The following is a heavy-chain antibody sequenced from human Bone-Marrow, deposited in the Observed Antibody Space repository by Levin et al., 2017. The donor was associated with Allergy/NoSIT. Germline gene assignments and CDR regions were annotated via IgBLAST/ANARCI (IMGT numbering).Heavy chain of an antibody. CDR1: GFTFDDYA. CDR2: LSWNTDNI. CDR3: AKDMGYYDKTFDY. Sequence: HPGGSLRLSCVASGFTFDDYAFHWVRQAPGKGLEWVSGLSWNTDNIAYADSVKGRFTISRDNAKNSLYLQMNSLRPEDTALYFCAKDMGYYDKTFDYWGQGTLVAVSS. D-gene: IGHD3-22*01. J-gene: IGHJ4*02. V-gene: IGHV3-9*01.